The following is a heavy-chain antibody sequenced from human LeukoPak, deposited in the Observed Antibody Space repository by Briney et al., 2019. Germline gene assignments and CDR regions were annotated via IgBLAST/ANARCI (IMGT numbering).Heavy chain of an antibody. V-gene: IGHV3-15*01. J-gene: IGHJ1*01. D-gene: IGHD2-15*01. Sequence: GGSLRLSCAASGFTSSNAWMSWVRQAPGKGLEWVGRIKSKTDGGTTDYAAPVKGRFTISRDDSKNTLYLQMNSLKTEDTAVYYCTTAAYCSGGSCYSGYFQHWGQGTLVTVSS. CDR1: GFTSSNAW. CDR2: IKSKTDGGTT. CDR3: TTAAYCSGGSCYSGYFQH.